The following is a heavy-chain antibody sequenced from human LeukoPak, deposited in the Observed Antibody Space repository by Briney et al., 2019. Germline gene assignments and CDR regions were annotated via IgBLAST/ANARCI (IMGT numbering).Heavy chain of an antibody. CDR3: ARDDASREVVVAGAFDI. CDR2: INPNSGGT. V-gene: IGHV1-2*02. D-gene: IGHD2-15*01. Sequence: GASVKVSCKASGYTFTGYYMHWVRQAPGQGLEWMGWINPNSGGTNYAQKFQGRVTMTRDTSISTAYMELSRLRSDDTAVYYCARDDASREVVVAGAFDIWGQGTMVTVSS. CDR1: GYTFTGYY. J-gene: IGHJ3*02.